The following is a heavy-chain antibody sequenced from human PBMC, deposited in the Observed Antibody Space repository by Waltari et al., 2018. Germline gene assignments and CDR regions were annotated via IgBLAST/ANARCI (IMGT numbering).Heavy chain of an antibody. Sequence: QLVQSGTEVKKPGESLKISCKTSGYSVNNYWIGWVRQMPGKGLEWMGIVRPDNSDTRYSPSFRGQVTISADKSISIAYLQWSSLKASDTAIYYCARHTEDDNGDDWGQGTLVTVSS. D-gene: IGHD1-1*01. CDR3: ARHTEDDNGDD. J-gene: IGHJ4*02. CDR2: VRPDNSDT. CDR1: GYSVNNYW. V-gene: IGHV5-51*01.